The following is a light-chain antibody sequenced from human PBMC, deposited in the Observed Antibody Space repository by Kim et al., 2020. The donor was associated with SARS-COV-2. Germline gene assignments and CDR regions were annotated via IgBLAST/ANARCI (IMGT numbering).Light chain of an antibody. Sequence: QPAPSSCKSSQSRLQSDGKTYMYWYLQKPGQSPRLLIYEVSSRFSGVPERCSGCGSGTEFTLKISRVEAEDVGVYYCMQGIHLITFGQGTRLEIK. V-gene: IGKV2-29*02. CDR1: QSRLQSDGKTY. CDR2: EVS. J-gene: IGKJ5*01. CDR3: MQGIHLIT.